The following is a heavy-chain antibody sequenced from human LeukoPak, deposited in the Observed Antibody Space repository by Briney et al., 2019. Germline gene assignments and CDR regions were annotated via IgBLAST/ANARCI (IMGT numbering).Heavy chain of an antibody. Sequence: PGGPLRLSCAASGFTFSNYWMHWVRQVPGKGPVWVSRVGTDGSSTTYADYVKGRFTISRDNAKNTLYLQMNSLRVDDTAVYYCARDKYGGNSNAFDIWGQGTLVTVSS. CDR3: ARDKYGGNSNAFDI. CDR2: VGTDGSST. CDR1: GFTFSNYW. J-gene: IGHJ3*02. D-gene: IGHD4-23*01. V-gene: IGHV3-74*01.